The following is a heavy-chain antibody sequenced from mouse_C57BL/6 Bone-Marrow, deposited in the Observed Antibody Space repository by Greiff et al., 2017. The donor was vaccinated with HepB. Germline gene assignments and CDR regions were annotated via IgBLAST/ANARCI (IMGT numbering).Heavy chain of an antibody. CDR1: GFSFNTYA. V-gene: IGHV10-1*01. CDR3: VRQYSTVVAEGAWFAY. D-gene: IGHD1-1*01. CDR2: IRSKSNNYAT. J-gene: IGHJ3*01. Sequence: EVKLMESGGGLVQPKGSLKLSCAASGFSFNTYAMNWVRQAPGKGLEWVARIRSKSNNYATYYADSVKDRFTISRDDSESMLYLQMNNLKTEDTAMYYCVRQYSTVVAEGAWFAYWGQGTLVTVSA.